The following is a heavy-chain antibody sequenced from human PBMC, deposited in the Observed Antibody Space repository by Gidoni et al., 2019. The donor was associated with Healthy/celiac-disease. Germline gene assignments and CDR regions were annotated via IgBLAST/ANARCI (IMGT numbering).Heavy chain of an antibody. CDR3: AGTNYYDSSGYYSGGAFDI. CDR1: GFTFSSYS. V-gene: IGHV3-48*01. D-gene: IGHD3-22*01. Sequence: EVQLVESGGGLVQPGGSRRLSCAASGFTFSSYSMNWVRQAPGKGLEWVSYISSSSSTIYYADSVKGRFTISRDNAKNSLYLQMNSLRAEDTAVYYCAGTNYYDSSGYYSGGAFDIWGQGTMVTVSS. J-gene: IGHJ3*02. CDR2: ISSSSSTI.